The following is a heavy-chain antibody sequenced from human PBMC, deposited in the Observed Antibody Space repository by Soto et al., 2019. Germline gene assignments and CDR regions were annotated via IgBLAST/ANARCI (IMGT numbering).Heavy chain of an antibody. Sequence: VSVKVSCKASGYTFTSYDINWVRQATGQGLEWMGWMNPNSGNTGYAQKFQGRVTMTRNTSISTAYMELSSLRSEDTAVYYCARVDTYVSDAFDIWGQGTMVTVSS. CDR2: MNPNSGNT. V-gene: IGHV1-8*01. D-gene: IGHD3-16*01. CDR1: GYTFTSYD. CDR3: ARVDTYVSDAFDI. J-gene: IGHJ3*02.